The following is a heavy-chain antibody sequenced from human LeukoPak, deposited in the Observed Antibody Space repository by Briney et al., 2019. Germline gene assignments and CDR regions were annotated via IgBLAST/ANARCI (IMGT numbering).Heavy chain of an antibody. V-gene: IGHV3-53*01. D-gene: IGHD4-17*01. J-gene: IGHJ4*02. CDR1: GFTVSSNY. CDR3: ARVARYGDYIGGSDY. Sequence: PGGSLRLSCEASGFTVSSNYMSWVRQAPGKGLEWVSVIYSGGTTYYADSAKGRFTISRDNAKNSLDLQMNSLRAEDTAVYYCARVARYGDYIGGSDYWGQGALVTVSS. CDR2: IYSGGTT.